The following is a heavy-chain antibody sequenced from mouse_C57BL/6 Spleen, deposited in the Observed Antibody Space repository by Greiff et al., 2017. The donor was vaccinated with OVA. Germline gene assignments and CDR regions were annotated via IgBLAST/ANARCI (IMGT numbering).Heavy chain of an antibody. CDR2: IYPGDGDT. D-gene: IGHD2-3*01. Sequence: VQLQQSGPELVKPGASVKISCKASGYAFSSSWMNWVKQRPGKGLEWIGRIYPGDGDTNYNGKFKGKATLTADKSSSTAYMHLSSLTSEDSAVYFCASLYDGYYDYFDYWGQGTTLTVSS. CDR3: ASLYDGYYDYFDY. J-gene: IGHJ2*01. CDR1: GYAFSSSW. V-gene: IGHV1-82*01.